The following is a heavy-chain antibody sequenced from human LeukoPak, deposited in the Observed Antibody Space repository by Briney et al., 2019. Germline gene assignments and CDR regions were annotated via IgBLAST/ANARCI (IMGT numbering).Heavy chain of an antibody. V-gene: IGHV3-33*01. CDR2: IWYYGSNK. Sequence: GGSLRLSCAASGFTFSSYGMHWVRQAPGKGLEGVAVIWYYGSNKYYAHSVNGPFTISRDNSKNTLYLQMNSLRAEDTAVYYCARIYGSGSSKSDNFDYWGQGTLVTVSS. CDR3: ARIYGSGSSKSDNFDY. D-gene: IGHD3-10*01. J-gene: IGHJ4*02. CDR1: GFTFSSYG.